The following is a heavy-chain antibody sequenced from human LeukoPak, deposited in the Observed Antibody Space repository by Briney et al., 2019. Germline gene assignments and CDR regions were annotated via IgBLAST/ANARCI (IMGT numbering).Heavy chain of an antibody. CDR3: ASQPLYYDSSGWFDP. D-gene: IGHD3-22*01. CDR2: IFHSGST. CDR1: GYSISSGYY. V-gene: IGHV4-38-2*01. Sequence: SETLSLTCAVSGYSISSGYYWGWIRQPPGKGLEWIGSIFHSGSTYYNPSLQSRVTISVDTSKNQFSLKLSSVTAADTAVYYCASQPLYYDSSGWFDPWGQGTLVTVSS. J-gene: IGHJ5*02.